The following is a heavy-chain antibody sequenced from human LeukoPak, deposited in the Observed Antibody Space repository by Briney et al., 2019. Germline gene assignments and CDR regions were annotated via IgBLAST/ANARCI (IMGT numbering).Heavy chain of an antibody. V-gene: IGHV3-23*01. CDR3: ARLYEDPGRLDY. CDR2: ISGSGGST. J-gene: IGHJ4*02. D-gene: IGHD5/OR15-5a*01. CDR1: GFNFSSYA. Sequence: GGSLRLSCAASGFNFSSYAMSWVRQAPGKGLEWVSAISGSGGSTYYADSVKGRFTISRDNSKNTLYLQMNSLKASDTAMYYCARLYEDPGRLDYWGQGTLVTVSS.